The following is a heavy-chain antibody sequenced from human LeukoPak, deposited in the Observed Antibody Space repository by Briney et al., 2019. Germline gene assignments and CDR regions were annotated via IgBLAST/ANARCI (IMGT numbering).Heavy chain of an antibody. J-gene: IGHJ4*02. CDR2: ISWNSGSI. CDR3: AKAGYYYDSSGFFDY. D-gene: IGHD3-22*01. V-gene: IGHV3-9*01. Sequence: GGSLRLSCAASGFTFDDYAMHWVRQAPGKGLEWVSGISWNSGSIGYADSVKGRFTISRDNAKNSLYPQMNSLRAEDTALYYCAKAGYYYDSSGFFDYWGQGTLVTVSS. CDR1: GFTFDDYA.